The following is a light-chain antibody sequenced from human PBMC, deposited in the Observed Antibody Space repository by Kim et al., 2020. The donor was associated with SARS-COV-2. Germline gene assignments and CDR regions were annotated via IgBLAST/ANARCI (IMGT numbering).Light chain of an antibody. CDR3: QTWSSGWV. CDR1: SGNTDCA. Sequence: GDSVKFTCTLSSGNTDCAIAWHQQRPEKGPRYLMKVNSDGSHTKGDGIPDRFSGSSSGAERYLTISSLQSEDDADYYCQTWSSGWVFGGGTQLTVL. J-gene: IGLJ3*02. V-gene: IGLV4-69*01. CDR2: VNSDGSH.